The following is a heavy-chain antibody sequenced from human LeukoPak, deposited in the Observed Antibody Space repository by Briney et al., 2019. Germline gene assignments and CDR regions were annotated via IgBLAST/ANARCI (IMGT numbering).Heavy chain of an antibody. CDR2: ISSSGDTI. D-gene: IGHD5-12*01. Sequence: GGSLRLSCAASGFTFSDYYMTWIRQAPGKGLEWVAYISSSGDTIYYAGSVKGRFTISRDNAKNSLYLQMNSLRAEDTAVYYCARRDSGYDSAHGYYYYYYMDVWGKGTTVTISS. CDR1: GFTFSDYY. J-gene: IGHJ6*03. V-gene: IGHV3-11*04. CDR3: ARRDSGYDSAHGYYYYYYMDV.